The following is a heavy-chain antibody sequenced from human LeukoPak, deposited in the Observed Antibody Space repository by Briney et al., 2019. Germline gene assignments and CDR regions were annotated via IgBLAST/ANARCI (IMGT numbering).Heavy chain of an antibody. CDR2: IYYSGST. D-gene: IGHD3-10*01. CDR3: ARGLLLWFGELRGWFDP. V-gene: IGHV4-59*12. Sequence: SETLSLTCTVSGGSISSYYWSWIRQPPGKGLEWIGYIYYSGSTNYNPSLKSRVTISVDTSKNQFSLKLSSVTAADTAVYYCARGLLLWFGELRGWFDPWGQGTLVTVSS. CDR1: GGSISSYY. J-gene: IGHJ5*02.